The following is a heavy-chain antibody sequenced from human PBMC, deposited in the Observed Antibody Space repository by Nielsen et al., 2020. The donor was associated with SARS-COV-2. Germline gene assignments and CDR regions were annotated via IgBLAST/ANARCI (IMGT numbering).Heavy chain of an antibody. CDR2: MNPNSGNT. Sequence: ASVKVSCKTSGYTFTSYDINWVRQATGQGLEWMGWMNPNSGNTGYAQKFQGRVTMTRDTSISTAYMELSRLRSDDTAVYYCATVSRGYSGYDYGGYFDYWGQGTLVTVSS. CDR3: ATVSRGYSGYDYGGYFDY. V-gene: IGHV1-8*01. CDR1: GYTFTSYD. D-gene: IGHD5-12*01. J-gene: IGHJ4*02.